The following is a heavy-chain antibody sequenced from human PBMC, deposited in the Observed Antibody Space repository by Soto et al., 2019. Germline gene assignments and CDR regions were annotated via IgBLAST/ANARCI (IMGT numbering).Heavy chain of an antibody. D-gene: IGHD5-12*01. CDR1: GGTFSSYT. J-gene: IGHJ1*01. CDR2: IIPILGIA. V-gene: IGHV1-69*08. CDR3: ARDPPWMRIKYFQQ. Sequence: QVQMVQSGAEVKKPGSSVKVSCKASGGTFSSYTISWVRQAPGQGREWMGRIIPILGIANYAQKFQGRATLTADKTTSTAYMALSSLRYKDTTVYYCARDPPWMRIKYFQQWGQGTMVTVSS.